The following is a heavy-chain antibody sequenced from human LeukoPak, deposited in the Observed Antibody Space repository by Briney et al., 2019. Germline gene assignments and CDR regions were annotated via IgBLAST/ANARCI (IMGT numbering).Heavy chain of an antibody. Sequence: GGSQRLSCAASGFTFSSYAMSWVRQAPGKGLEWVSALSGSGGSTYYADSVKGRFTISRDNSKNTLYLQMNSLRAEDTAVYNCAKGARGDTVTSIVGLNWFDPWGQGTLVTVSS. CDR1: GFTFSSYA. CDR2: LSGSGGST. D-gene: IGHD4-17*01. CDR3: AKGARGDTVTSIVGLNWFDP. J-gene: IGHJ5*02. V-gene: IGHV3-23*01.